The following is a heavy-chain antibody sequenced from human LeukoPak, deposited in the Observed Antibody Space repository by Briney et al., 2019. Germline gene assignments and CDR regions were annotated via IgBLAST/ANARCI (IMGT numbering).Heavy chain of an antibody. J-gene: IGHJ4*02. Sequence: SVKVSCKASGYTVTSYYMHWVRQAPGQGLEWMGGIIPIFGTANYAQKFQGRVTITADESTSTAYMELSSLRSEDTAVYYCARVFSYYDSSGYYYPYYFDYWGQGTLVTVSS. CDR1: GYTVTSYY. CDR3: ARVFSYYDSSGYYYPYYFDY. V-gene: IGHV1-69*13. D-gene: IGHD3-22*01. CDR2: IIPIFGTA.